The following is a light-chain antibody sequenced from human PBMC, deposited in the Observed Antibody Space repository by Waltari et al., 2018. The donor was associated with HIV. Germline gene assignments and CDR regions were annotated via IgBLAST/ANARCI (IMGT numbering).Light chain of an antibody. J-gene: IGLJ3*02. Sequence: SHELTQPPSVSVSPGQTARIPCSGDALPKKYAYWYQQKPGQAPVLVIYKDSERPSGIPERFSGSSSGTIVTLTISGVQAEDEADYYCQSPDSSGTWVFGGGTKLTVL. CDR2: KDS. CDR1: ALPKKY. CDR3: QSPDSSGTWV. V-gene: IGLV3-25*03.